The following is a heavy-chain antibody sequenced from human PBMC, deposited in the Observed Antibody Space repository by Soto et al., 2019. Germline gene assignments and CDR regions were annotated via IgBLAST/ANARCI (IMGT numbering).Heavy chain of an antibody. Sequence: QVQLVQSGDEVKKPGASVKVSCKASGYIFVNYGIAWVRQAPGQGLEWMGWISPYTGNTNSATTIQGRLTMTTDTSTSTAYMDLGSLPSDDTAVYYCVMVDNYVTPTPQDVWGQGTTVTVSS. V-gene: IGHV1-18*01. CDR1: GYIFVNYG. CDR2: ISPYTGNT. D-gene: IGHD3-16*01. J-gene: IGHJ6*02. CDR3: VMVDNYVTPTPQDV.